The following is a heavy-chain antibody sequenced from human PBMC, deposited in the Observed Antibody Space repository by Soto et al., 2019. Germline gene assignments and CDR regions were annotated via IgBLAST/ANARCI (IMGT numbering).Heavy chain of an antibody. J-gene: IGHJ4*02. Sequence: QVQLVESGGGVVQPGRSLRLSCAASGFTFSSHVMHWVRQAPGKGLEWVAAISQDGSNKYYADSVKGRFTISRDNAKNKLYLQMNSLRAEDTALYYCAKEGGARGSGLDYWGQGTLVTVSS. CDR3: AKEGGARGSGLDY. CDR1: GFTFSSHV. D-gene: IGHD6-19*01. V-gene: IGHV3-30*18. CDR2: ISQDGSNK.